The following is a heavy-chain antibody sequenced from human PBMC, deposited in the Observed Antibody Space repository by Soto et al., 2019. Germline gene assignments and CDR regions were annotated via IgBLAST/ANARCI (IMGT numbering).Heavy chain of an antibody. Sequence: QVQLVQSGAEVKKPGSSVKVSCKASGGTFSSYAISWVRQSPGQGLEWMGGIIPIFGTANYVQKFQVRVTITADESTRTAYMELRSLRSEDTAVYYCARTHIVVVNDIPRGWFDPWGQGTLVTVSS. J-gene: IGHJ5*02. CDR3: ARTHIVVVNDIPRGWFDP. CDR2: IIPIFGTA. D-gene: IGHD2-21*01. V-gene: IGHV1-69*01. CDR1: GGTFSSYA.